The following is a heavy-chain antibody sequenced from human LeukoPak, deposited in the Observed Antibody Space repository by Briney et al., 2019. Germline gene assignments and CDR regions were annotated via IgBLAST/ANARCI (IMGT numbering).Heavy chain of an antibody. CDR3: ARDYSSWLSPLGFGY. D-gene: IGHD3-22*01. Sequence: SETLSLTCTVPGYSISSGYYWGWIRQPPGKGLEWIGSIYHSGSTYYNPSLKSRVTISVDTSKNQFSLKLSSVTAADTAVYYCARDYSSWLSPLGFGYWGQGTLVTVSS. J-gene: IGHJ4*02. CDR2: IYHSGST. V-gene: IGHV4-38-2*02. CDR1: GYSISSGYY.